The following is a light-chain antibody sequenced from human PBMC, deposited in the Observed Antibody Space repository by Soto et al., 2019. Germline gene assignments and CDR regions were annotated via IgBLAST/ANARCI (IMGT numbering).Light chain of an antibody. Sequence: QSVLTQPPSVSAAPGQRVTTPCLGGGSNIGSNYVSWYQQLPGTAPKLLIYDNSKRPSGIPDRFSGSKSGTSATLGITGLQTGDEADYYCGTWDSSLSAVLFGGGTKLTVL. CDR3: GTWDSSLSAVL. J-gene: IGLJ2*01. CDR2: DNS. V-gene: IGLV1-51*01. CDR1: GSNIGSNY.